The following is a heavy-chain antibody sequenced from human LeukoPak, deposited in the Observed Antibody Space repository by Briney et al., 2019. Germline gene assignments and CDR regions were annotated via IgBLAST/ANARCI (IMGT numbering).Heavy chain of an antibody. CDR1: GFTVSSNY. J-gene: IGHJ4*02. V-gene: IGHV3-53*05. CDR3: AKDQQLRYFSPCLDY. D-gene: IGHD3-9*01. CDR2: IYSGGST. Sequence: AGGSLRLSCAASGFTVSSNYMSWVRQAPGKGLEWVSVIYSGGSTYYADSVKGRFTISRDNSKNTLYLQMNSLRAEDTAVYYCAKDQQLRYFSPCLDYWGQGTLVTVSS.